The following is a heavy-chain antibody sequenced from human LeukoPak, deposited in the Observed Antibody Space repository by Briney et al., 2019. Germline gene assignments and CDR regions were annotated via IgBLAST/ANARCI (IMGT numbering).Heavy chain of an antibody. Sequence: PGGSLRLSCSASGFTLSNYWMHWVRQAPGKGLVWVARLHSNGAFTTYADSVKGRFTISRDTAKNTLYLQMNSLRVEDTAVYYCARFVVVTAEDYWGQGTLVTVSS. J-gene: IGHJ4*01. CDR2: LHSNGAFT. V-gene: IGHV3-74*01. D-gene: IGHD2-21*02. CDR3: ARFVVVTAEDY. CDR1: GFTLSNYW.